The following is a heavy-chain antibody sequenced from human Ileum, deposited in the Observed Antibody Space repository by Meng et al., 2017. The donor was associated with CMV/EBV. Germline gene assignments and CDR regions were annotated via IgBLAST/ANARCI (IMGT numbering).Heavy chain of an antibody. J-gene: IGHJ4*02. CDR2: IRYDGTVQ. V-gene: IGHV3-30*02. D-gene: IGHD6-19*01. CDR1: GFTFSIYG. Sequence: VQLVDSVGGVVQPGGSRRLSCAASGFTFSIYGMHWVRQAPGKGLEWVAFIRYDGTVQNYADSVKGRFTISRDNSWNMLSLEMNSLRPEDTAVYYCAKVGFGWYSIDYWGQGTLVTVSS. CDR3: AKVGFGWYSIDY.